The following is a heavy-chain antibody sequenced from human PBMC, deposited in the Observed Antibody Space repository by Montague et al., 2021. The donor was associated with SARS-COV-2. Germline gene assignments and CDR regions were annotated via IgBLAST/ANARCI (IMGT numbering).Heavy chain of an antibody. J-gene: IGHJ6*03. CDR2: INHSGST. CDR1: GGSFSGYY. D-gene: IGHD2-2*02. V-gene: IGHV4-34*01. Sequence: SETLSLTCAVYGGSFSGYYWSWIRQPPGKGLEWIGEINHSGSTKYNPSLQSRVSISLDTSRNQFSLKVSSVTAADTAIYYCARLGDGIVPSPILGLGPYYSFYYMDVWGKGTTVTVSS. CDR3: ARLGDGIVPSPILGLGPYYSFYYMDV.